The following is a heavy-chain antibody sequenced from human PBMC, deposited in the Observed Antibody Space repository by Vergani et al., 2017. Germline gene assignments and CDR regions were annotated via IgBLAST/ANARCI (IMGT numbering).Heavy chain of an antibody. CDR1: GFTFSSYS. Sequence: EVQVVESGGGLVKPGGSLRLSCAASGFTFSSYSINWVRQAPGKGLEWVSSISSSSSYIYYADSVKGRFTISRDNAKNSLYLQMNSLRAEDTAVYYCARGHYDSSGHNLPLGYWGQGTLVTVSS. D-gene: IGHD3-22*01. J-gene: IGHJ4*02. V-gene: IGHV3-21*01. CDR2: ISSSSSYI. CDR3: ARGHYDSSGHNLPLGY.